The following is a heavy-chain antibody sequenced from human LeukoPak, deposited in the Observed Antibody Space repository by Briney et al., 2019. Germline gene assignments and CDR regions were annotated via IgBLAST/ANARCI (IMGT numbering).Heavy chain of an antibody. J-gene: IGHJ4*02. CDR3: ARALWFGETFPAY. D-gene: IGHD3-10*01. CDR1: GLTISSYS. Sequence: GGSLRLSCAASGLTISSYSMNWVRQAPGKVLQWVSYISSSSSTIYYADSVKGRFTISRDNAKNSLYLQMNSLRAEDTAVYYCARALWFGETFPAYWGQGTLVTVSS. CDR2: ISSSSSTI. V-gene: IGHV3-48*01.